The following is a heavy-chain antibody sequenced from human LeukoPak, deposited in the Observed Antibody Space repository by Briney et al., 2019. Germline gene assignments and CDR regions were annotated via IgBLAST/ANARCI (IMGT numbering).Heavy chain of an antibody. D-gene: IGHD3-3*02. V-gene: IGHV3-53*01. CDR1: GFSVSLNY. CDR2: LYNGSDT. CDR3: ARVGDHFHWYLDL. Sequence: WGSLTLSCAASGFSVSLNYMNWVRQAPGKGLEWVSLLYNGSDTYYAHSVKGRFTVSRDSSKNMLFLHMNSLRAEDTAVYYCARVGDHFHWYLDLWGGGTLVTVFS. J-gene: IGHJ2*01.